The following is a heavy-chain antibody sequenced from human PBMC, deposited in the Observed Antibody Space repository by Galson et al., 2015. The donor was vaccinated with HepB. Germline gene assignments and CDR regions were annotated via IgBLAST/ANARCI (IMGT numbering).Heavy chain of an antibody. J-gene: IGHJ4*02. D-gene: IGHD6-19*01. Sequence: SLRLSCAASGFTFSSYSMNWVRQAPGKGLEWVSSISSSSSYIYYADSVKGRFTTSRDNAKNSLYLQMNSLRAEDTAVYYCAAEDSSGWYYFDYWGQGTLVTVSS. V-gene: IGHV3-21*01. CDR2: ISSSSSYI. CDR1: GFTFSSYS. CDR3: AAEDSSGWYYFDY.